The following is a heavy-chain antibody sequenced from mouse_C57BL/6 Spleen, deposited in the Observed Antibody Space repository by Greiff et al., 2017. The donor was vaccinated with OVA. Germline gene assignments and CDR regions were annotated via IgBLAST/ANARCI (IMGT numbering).Heavy chain of an antibody. CDR3: ARREAYGSSYGNAMDY. V-gene: IGHV1-55*01. CDR1: GYTFTSYW. Sequence: QVQLQQPGAELVKPGASVKMSCKASGYTFTSYWITWVKQRPGQGLEWIGDIYPGSGSTNYNEKFKSKATLTVDTSSSTAYMQLSSLTSEDSAVYYWARREAYGSSYGNAMDYWGQGTSVTVSS. J-gene: IGHJ4*01. D-gene: IGHD1-1*01. CDR2: IYPGSGST.